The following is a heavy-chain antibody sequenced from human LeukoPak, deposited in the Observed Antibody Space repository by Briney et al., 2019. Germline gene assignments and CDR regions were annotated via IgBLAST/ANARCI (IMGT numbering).Heavy chain of an antibody. J-gene: IGHJ6*03. D-gene: IGHD6-19*01. Sequence: SVKVSCKASGGTFSSYAISWVRQAPGQGLEWMEGIIPIFGTANYAQKFQGRVTITTDESTSTAYMELSSLRSEDTAVYYCARDKIAVAGTYYYYYMDVWGKGTTVTVSS. CDR3: ARDKIAVAGTYYYYYMDV. V-gene: IGHV1-69*05. CDR2: IIPIFGTA. CDR1: GGTFSSYA.